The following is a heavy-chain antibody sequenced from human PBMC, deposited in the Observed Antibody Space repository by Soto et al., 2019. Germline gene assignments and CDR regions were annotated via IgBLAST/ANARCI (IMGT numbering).Heavy chain of an antibody. CDR1: GFTFSSYG. J-gene: IGHJ4*02. V-gene: IGHV3-30*03. D-gene: IGHD3-10*01. CDR3: TRVLASGY. CDR2: ISKDGSVK. Sequence: QVQLVESGGGVVQPGRSLRLSCAASGFTFSSYGMHWVRQAPGKGLEWVAVISKDGSVKYYADSVKGRFTISRDNSKNSLYLQMNSLGAEDSSAYYCTRVLASGYWGQGTLVTVSS.